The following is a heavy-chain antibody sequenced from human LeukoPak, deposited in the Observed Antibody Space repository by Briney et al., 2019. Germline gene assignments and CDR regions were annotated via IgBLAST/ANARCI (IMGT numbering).Heavy chain of an antibody. CDR2: INPSGGST. J-gene: IGHJ4*02. CDR1: GYTFTSYS. CDR3: ARDRDSSGYYYNFDY. D-gene: IGHD3-22*01. Sequence: ASVKVSCKASGYTFTSYSIHWVRQAPGQGLEWMGIINPSGGSTSYAQKFQGRVTMTRDTSTSTAYMELSSLRSEDTAVYYCARDRDSSGYYYNFDYWGQGTLVTVSS. V-gene: IGHV1-46*01.